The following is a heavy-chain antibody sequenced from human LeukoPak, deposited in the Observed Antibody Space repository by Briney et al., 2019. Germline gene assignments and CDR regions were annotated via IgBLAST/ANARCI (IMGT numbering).Heavy chain of an antibody. J-gene: IGHJ3*01. V-gene: IGHV4-39*01. CDR1: GGSISSSSYY. CDR2: IYYSGST. D-gene: IGHD3-22*01. Sequence: SETLSLTCTVSGGSISSSSYYWGWIRQPPGKGLEWIGSIYYSGSTYYNPSLKSRVTISVDTSKNQFSLKLSSVTAGDTAVYYCARGVYYYDSRGAFDVWGQGTMVTVSS. CDR3: ARGVYYYDSRGAFDV.